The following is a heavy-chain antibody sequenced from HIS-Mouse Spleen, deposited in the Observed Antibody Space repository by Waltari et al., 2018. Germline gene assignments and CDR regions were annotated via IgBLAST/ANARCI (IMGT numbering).Heavy chain of an antibody. Sequence: QVQLQESGPGLVKPSETLSLTCTVSGGSISSYYWSWIRQPAGKGLEWIGRIYTRGSTNYNPPLKSRVTMSVDTSKNQFSLKLSSVTAADTAVYYCARDFHDFWSGYYGGDKKHDAFDIWGQGTMVTVSS. CDR2: IYTRGST. J-gene: IGHJ3*02. V-gene: IGHV4-4*07. CDR1: GGSISSYY. D-gene: IGHD3-3*01. CDR3: ARDFHDFWSGYYGGDKKHDAFDI.